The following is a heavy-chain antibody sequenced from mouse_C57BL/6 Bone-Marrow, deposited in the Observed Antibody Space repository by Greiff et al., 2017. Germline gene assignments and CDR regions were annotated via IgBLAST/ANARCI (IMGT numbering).Heavy chain of an antibody. D-gene: IGHD1-1*01. CDR1: GYAFSSSW. Sequence: QVQLQQSGPELVKPGASVKISCKASGYAFSSSWMNWVKQRPGKGLEWIGRIYPGDGDTNYNGKFKGKATLTADKSSSTAYMQLSSLTSEDSAVYFGARSITTVVKFDYWGQGTTLTVSS. CDR3: ARSITTVVKFDY. CDR2: IYPGDGDT. V-gene: IGHV1-82*01. J-gene: IGHJ2*01.